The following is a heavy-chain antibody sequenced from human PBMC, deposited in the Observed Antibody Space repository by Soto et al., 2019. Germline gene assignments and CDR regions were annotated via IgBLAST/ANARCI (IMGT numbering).Heavy chain of an antibody. CDR1: GYTLTELS. Sequence: ASVKVSCKVSGYTLTELSMHWVRQAPGKGLEWMGGFDPEDGETIYAQKFQGRVTMTEDTSTDTAYMELSSLRSEDTAMYYCATRIAHKEPSSSRPNSPWFDPWGQGTLVTVSS. D-gene: IGHD1-1*01. J-gene: IGHJ5*02. CDR2: FDPEDGET. V-gene: IGHV1-24*01. CDR3: ATRIAHKEPSSSRPNSPWFDP.